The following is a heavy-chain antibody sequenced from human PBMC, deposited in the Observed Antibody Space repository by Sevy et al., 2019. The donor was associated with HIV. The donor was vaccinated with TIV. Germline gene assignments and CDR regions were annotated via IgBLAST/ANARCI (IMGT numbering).Heavy chain of an antibody. CDR1: GFTFSSYW. J-gene: IGHJ3*02. Sequence: GGSLRLSCAASGFTFSSYWMSWVRQAPGKGLEWVANIKQDGSETYYVDSVKGRFTISRDNAKNSLYLQMNSLRAEDTAVYYCARDGGLGAFDIWGQGTMVTVSS. CDR3: ARDGGLGAFDI. D-gene: IGHD3-16*01. CDR2: IKQDGSET. V-gene: IGHV3-7*01.